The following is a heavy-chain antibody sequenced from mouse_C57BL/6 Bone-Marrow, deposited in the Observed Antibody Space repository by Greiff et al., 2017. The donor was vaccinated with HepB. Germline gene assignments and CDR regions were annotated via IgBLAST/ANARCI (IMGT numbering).Heavy chain of an antibody. Sequence: VQLQQSGAELVRPGTSVKVSCKASGYAFTNYLIEWVKQRPGQGLEWIGVINHGSGGTNYNEKFKGKATLTADKSSSTDYMQLSSLTSEDSAVYFGARDYGSSYYFDYWGQGTTLTVSS. D-gene: IGHD1-1*01. V-gene: IGHV1-54*01. J-gene: IGHJ2*01. CDR1: GYAFTNYL. CDR2: INHGSGGT. CDR3: ARDYGSSYYFDY.